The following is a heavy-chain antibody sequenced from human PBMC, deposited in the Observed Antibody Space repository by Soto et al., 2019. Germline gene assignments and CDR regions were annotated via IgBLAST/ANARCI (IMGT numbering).Heavy chain of an antibody. J-gene: IGHJ4*02. V-gene: IGHV1-18*01. CDR3: ARDESLSLTTVTTQSGY. Sequence: GASVKVSCKASGYTFTSYGISWVRQAPGQGLEWMGWISAYNGNTNYAQKLQGRVTMTTDTSTSTAYMELRSLRSDDTAVYCCARDESLSLTTVTTQSGYWGQGTLVTVSS. D-gene: IGHD4-17*01. CDR2: ISAYNGNT. CDR1: GYTFTSYG.